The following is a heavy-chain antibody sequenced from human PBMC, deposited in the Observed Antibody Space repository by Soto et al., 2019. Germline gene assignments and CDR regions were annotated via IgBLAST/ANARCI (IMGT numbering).Heavy chain of an antibody. Sequence: RLSCAASGFTFSSYSMNWVRQAPGKGLEWVSSISSSSSYIYYADSVKGRFTISRDNAKNSLYLQMSSLRAEDTAVYYCARDHSGIWFGELLPPPTEYYFDYWGQGTLVTVSS. D-gene: IGHD3-10*01. V-gene: IGHV3-21*01. CDR1: GFTFSSYS. J-gene: IGHJ4*02. CDR2: ISSSSSYI. CDR3: ARDHSGIWFGELLPPPTEYYFDY.